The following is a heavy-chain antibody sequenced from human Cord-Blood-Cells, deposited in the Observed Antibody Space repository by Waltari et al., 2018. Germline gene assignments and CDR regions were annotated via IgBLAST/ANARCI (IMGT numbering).Heavy chain of an antibody. Sequence: EVQLVESGGGLVKPGGSLRLSCVDSGFTFSNAWMAWVRQAPGKGVGWLGRIKSKTDGGTIDYAAPGKGRFTISRDDSKNTLYLQMNSLKTEDTAVYYCTGSEKPTARFDYWGQGTLVTVSS. CDR1: GFTFSNAW. CDR3: TGSEKPTARFDY. D-gene: IGHD3-10*01. J-gene: IGHJ4*02. V-gene: IGHV3-15*07. CDR2: IKSKTDGGTI.